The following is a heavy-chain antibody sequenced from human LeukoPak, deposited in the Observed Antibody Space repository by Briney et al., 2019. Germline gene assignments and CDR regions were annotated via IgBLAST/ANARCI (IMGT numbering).Heavy chain of an antibody. V-gene: IGHV1-2*02. CDR2: INPNSGGT. Sequence: PVASVKVSCKASGYTFTGYYMHWVRQAPGQGLEWMGWINPNSGGTNYAQKFQGRVTMTRDTSISTAYMELSRLRSDDTAVYYCARAYYDILTGYSSSFDYWGQGTLVTVS. J-gene: IGHJ4*02. D-gene: IGHD3-9*01. CDR1: GYTFTGYY. CDR3: ARAYYDILTGYSSSFDY.